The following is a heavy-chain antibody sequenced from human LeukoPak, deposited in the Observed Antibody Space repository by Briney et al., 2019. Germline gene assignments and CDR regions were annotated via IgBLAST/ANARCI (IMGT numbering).Heavy chain of an antibody. D-gene: IGHD3-3*01. Sequence: ASVKISCKVSGYTFTDYYMHWVQQAPGKGLEWMGLVDPEDGETIYAEKFKGRVTITADTSTDTAYMELSSLRSEDTAVYYCATFTIFGNWFDPWGQGTLVTVSS. CDR2: VDPEDGET. CDR1: GYTFTDYY. V-gene: IGHV1-69-2*01. CDR3: ATFTIFGNWFDP. J-gene: IGHJ5*02.